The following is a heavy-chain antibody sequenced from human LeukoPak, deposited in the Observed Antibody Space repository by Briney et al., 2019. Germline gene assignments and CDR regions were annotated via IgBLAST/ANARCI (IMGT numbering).Heavy chain of an antibody. V-gene: IGHV3-53*01. CDR2: VYTGGST. CDR1: GFTVSSNY. D-gene: IGHD6-13*01. CDR3: ARGLAAAGLYFDY. Sequence: GGSLRLSCAASGFTVSSNYMTWVRQAPGKGLEWVSVVYTGGSTYSADSVKGRFTISRDNSKNTLYLQMNSLRAEDTAVYYCARGLAAAGLYFDYWGQGTLVTV. J-gene: IGHJ4*02.